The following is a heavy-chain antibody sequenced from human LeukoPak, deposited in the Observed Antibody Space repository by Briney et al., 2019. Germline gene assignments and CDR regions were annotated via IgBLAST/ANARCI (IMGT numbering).Heavy chain of an antibody. Sequence: PGGSLRLSCAASGFTFSSYSMNWVRQAPGKGLEWVSSISSSSSYIYYADSVKGRFTISRDNAKNSLYLQMNSLRDEDTAVYYCARNYGSGSYYDYWGQGTLVTVSS. CDR2: ISSSSSYI. CDR1: GFTFSSYS. J-gene: IGHJ4*02. D-gene: IGHD3-10*01. V-gene: IGHV3-21*01. CDR3: ARNYGSGSYYDY.